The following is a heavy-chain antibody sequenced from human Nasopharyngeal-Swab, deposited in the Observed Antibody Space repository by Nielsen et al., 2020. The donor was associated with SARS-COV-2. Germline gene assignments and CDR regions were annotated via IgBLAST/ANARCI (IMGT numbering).Heavy chain of an antibody. J-gene: IGHJ6*02. V-gene: IGHV1-18*01. CDR3: ARERIGLSHYYGMDV. Sequence: WVRQAPGQRLEWMGWISAYNGNTNYAQKLQGRVTMTTDTSTSTAYMELRSLRSDDTAVYYCARERIGLSHYYGMDVWGQGTSVTVSS. D-gene: IGHD2-21*01. CDR2: ISAYNGNT.